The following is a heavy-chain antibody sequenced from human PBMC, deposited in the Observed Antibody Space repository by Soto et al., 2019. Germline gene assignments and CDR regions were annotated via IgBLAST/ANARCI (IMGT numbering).Heavy chain of an antibody. CDR3: AGDIYSGGTVVSPDV. CDR1: GFIFINHA. D-gene: IGHD2-15*01. V-gene: IGHV3-30*04. J-gene: IGHJ3*01. Sequence: QVQMVESGGGVVQPGRSLRLSCAVSGFIFINHAMHWVRQAPGKGLEWVAVISDDGSRKYYADSVKGRFTISRDNSKNTLNRQMNSLSDEDTAVYYCAGDIYSGGTVVSPDVWGQGTMLIVPS. CDR2: ISDDGSRK.